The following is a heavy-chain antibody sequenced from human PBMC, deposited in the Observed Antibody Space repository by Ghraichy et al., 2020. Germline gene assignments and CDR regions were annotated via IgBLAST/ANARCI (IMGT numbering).Heavy chain of an antibody. V-gene: IGHV3-23*01. J-gene: IGHJ4*02. CDR2: ITNSGAST. CDR1: KFTFSTYA. Sequence: GGSLRLSCAASKFTFSTYAMSWVRQAPGKGLDWVSAITNSGASTFYADSVKGRFTISRDNSKSTLYLHMNSLKAEDTAVYYCTKVGPVDCTSTSCFLDHWGQGTLVTVSS. D-gene: IGHD2-2*01. CDR3: TKVGPVDCTSTSCFLDH.